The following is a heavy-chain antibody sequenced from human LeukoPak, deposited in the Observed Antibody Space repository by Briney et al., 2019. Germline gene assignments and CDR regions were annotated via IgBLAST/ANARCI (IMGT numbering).Heavy chain of an antibody. Sequence: PSETLSLTCTVSGGSISSYYWSWIRQPPGKGLEWIGYIYYSGSTNYNPSLKSRVTISVDTSKNQFSLRVTSVTAADTAVYYCARRTHDGRSHHYFDYWGQGTLVTVSS. J-gene: IGHJ4*02. V-gene: IGHV4-59*08. CDR1: GGSISSYY. D-gene: IGHD2-15*01. CDR3: ARRTHDGRSHHYFDY. CDR2: IYYSGST.